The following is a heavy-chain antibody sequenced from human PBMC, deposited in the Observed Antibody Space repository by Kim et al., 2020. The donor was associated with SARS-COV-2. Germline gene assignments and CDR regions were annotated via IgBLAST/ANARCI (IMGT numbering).Heavy chain of an antibody. CDR3: AREEITSSSWTPFDY. CDR2: IYYSGST. V-gene: IGHV4-59*13. J-gene: IGHJ4*02. Sequence: SETLSLTCTVSGGSISSYYWSWIRQPPGKGLEWIGYIYYSGSTNYNPSLKSRVTISVDTSKNQFSLKLSSVTAADTAVYYCAREEITSSSWTPFDYWGQGTLVTVSS. D-gene: IGHD6-13*01. CDR1: GGSISSYY.